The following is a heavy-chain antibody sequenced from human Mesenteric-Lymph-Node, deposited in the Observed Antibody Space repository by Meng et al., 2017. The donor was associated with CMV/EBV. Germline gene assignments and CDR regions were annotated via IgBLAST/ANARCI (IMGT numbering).Heavy chain of an antibody. J-gene: IGHJ4*02. CDR1: GWSFSGYY. V-gene: IGHV4-34*01. Sequence: FACYGWSFSGYYWSWIRQPPGPGLEWIGEINHSGSTHYNPSLKSRVTISVDTSKNQFSLKLSSVTAADTAVYYCARGSYITGWYAVYWGQGTLVTVSS. D-gene: IGHD6-19*01. CDR3: ARGSYITGWYAVY. CDR2: INHSGST.